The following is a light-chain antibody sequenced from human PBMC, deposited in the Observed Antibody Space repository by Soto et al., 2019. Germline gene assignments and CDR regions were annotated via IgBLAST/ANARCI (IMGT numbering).Light chain of an antibody. CDR2: AAY. CDR3: QQLDSYPT. CDR1: QGMSSY. V-gene: IGKV1-9*01. J-gene: IGKJ4*01. Sequence: IQVTQSPSSLSASVGDRITITCRASQGMSSYLAWYQQKPGKAPKLLIYAAYTLQSGVPSRFSRSGSGTDFTLTISSLQPEDFATYYCQQLDSYPTFGGGTKVEIK.